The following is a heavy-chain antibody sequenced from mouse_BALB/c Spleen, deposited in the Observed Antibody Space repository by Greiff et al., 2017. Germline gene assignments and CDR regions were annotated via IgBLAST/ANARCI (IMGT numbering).Heavy chain of an antibody. D-gene: IGHD1-1*01. CDR1: GFTFSSYA. CDR3: ERQTHYYGSSGSAMDY. Sequence: DVMLVESGGGLVKPGGSLKLSCAASGFTFSSYAMSWVRQTPEKRLEWVATISSGGSYTYYPDSVKGRFTISRDNAKNTLYLQMSSLRSEDTAMYYCERQTHYYGSSGSAMDYWGQGTSVTVSS. J-gene: IGHJ4*01. CDR2: ISSGGSYT. V-gene: IGHV5-9-3*01.